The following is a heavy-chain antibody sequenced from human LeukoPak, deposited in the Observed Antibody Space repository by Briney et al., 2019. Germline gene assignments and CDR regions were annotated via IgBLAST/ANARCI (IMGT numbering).Heavy chain of an antibody. CDR3: ARDRFSYGSGSSLRWLDP. Sequence: ASVKVSCKASGYTFTSYAIHWVRQAPGQRLEWMGWINAGNGNTKYSQKFQGRVTITRDTSASTAYMELSSLTSEDTAVYYCARDRFSYGSGSSLRWLDPWGQGTLVTVSS. CDR2: INAGNGNT. V-gene: IGHV1-3*01. CDR1: GYTFTSYA. D-gene: IGHD3-10*01. J-gene: IGHJ5*02.